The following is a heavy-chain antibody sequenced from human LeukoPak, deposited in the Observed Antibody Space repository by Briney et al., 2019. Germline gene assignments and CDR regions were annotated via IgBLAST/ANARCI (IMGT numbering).Heavy chain of an antibody. V-gene: IGHV4-59*01. J-gene: IGHJ5*02. D-gene: IGHD2-15*01. CDR1: GVSISSYY. CDR3: AREVDWFDP. CDR2: IYYSGST. Sequence: SETLSLTCTVSGVSISSYYWSWIRQPPGKGLEWIGYIYYSGSTNYNPSLKSRVTISVDTSKNQFSLKLSSVTAADTAVYYCAREVDWFDPWGQGTLVTVSS.